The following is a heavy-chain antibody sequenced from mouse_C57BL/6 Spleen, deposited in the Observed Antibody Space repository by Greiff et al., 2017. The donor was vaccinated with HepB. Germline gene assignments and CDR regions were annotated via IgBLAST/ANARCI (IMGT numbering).Heavy chain of an antibody. CDR1: GYTFTSYW. CDR3: ARSDWGYFDV. D-gene: IGHD4-1*01. J-gene: IGHJ1*03. Sequence: QVHVKQSGAELVKPGASVKMSCKASGYTFTSYWITWVKQRPGQGLEWIGDIYPGSGSTNYNEKFKSKATLTVDTSSSTAYMQLSSLTSEDSAVYYCARSDWGYFDVWGTGTTVTVSS. V-gene: IGHV1-55*01. CDR2: IYPGSGST.